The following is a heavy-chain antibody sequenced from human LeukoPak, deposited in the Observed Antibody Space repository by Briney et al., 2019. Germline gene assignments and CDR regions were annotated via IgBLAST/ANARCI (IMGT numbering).Heavy chain of an antibody. CDR1: GGSISSYY. Sequence: PSETLSLTCTVSGGSISSYYWSWIRQPPGKGLEWIGYIYYSGSTNYNPSLKSRATISVDTSKNQFSLKLSSVTAADTAVYYCARDTAARPLDYWGQGTLVTASS. CDR3: ARDTAARPLDY. V-gene: IGHV4-59*01. CDR2: IYYSGST. J-gene: IGHJ4*02. D-gene: IGHD6-6*01.